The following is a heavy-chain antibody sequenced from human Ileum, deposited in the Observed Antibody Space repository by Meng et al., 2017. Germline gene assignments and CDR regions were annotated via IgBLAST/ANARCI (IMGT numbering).Heavy chain of an antibody. V-gene: IGHV3-66*04. J-gene: IGHJ4*02. CDR1: EFTVSNNY. CDR3: AGHTELDC. Sequence: EVQLVESGGDLVQPGGSLRLSCAASEFTVSNNYMSWVRQAPGKGLEWVSLIYSGGNTKYADSVKGRFTISRDNSKNTLYLQMNSLRAEDTAVYYCAGHTELDCWGQGALVTVSS. CDR2: IYSGGNT.